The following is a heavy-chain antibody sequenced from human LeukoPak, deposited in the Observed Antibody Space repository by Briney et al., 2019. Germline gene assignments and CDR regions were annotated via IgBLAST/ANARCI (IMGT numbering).Heavy chain of an antibody. CDR2: IYHSGST. J-gene: IGHJ4*02. CDR1: GYSINSGYY. Sequence: PSEILSLTCTVSGYSINSGYYWGWIRQPPGKGLEWIGSIYHSGSTYYNPSLKSRVTISVDTSKNQFSLKLSSVTAADTAVYYCARVLKGRAPFDYWGQGTLVTVSS. V-gene: IGHV4-38-2*02. CDR3: ARVLKGRAPFDY.